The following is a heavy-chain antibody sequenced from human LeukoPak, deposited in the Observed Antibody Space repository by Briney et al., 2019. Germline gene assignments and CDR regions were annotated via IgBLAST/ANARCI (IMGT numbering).Heavy chain of an antibody. V-gene: IGHV3-21*04. J-gene: IGHJ4*02. CDR2: ISGSSTYI. CDR1: GFIFSSYS. Sequence: GGSLRLSCAASGFIFSSYSVNWVRQAPGKGLEWVSSISGSSTYIDYADSVKGRFTISRDSSKNTLYLQMKSLRAEDTAVYYCAKELERTLLEYWGQGTLVTVSS. CDR3: AKELERTLLEY. D-gene: IGHD1-1*01.